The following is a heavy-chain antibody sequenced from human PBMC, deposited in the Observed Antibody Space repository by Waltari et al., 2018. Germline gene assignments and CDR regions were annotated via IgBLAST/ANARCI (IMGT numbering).Heavy chain of an antibody. CDR2: INAETGNT. CDR1: GYIFTSKP. CDR3: ARGGQPLYDY. V-gene: IGHV1-3*01. J-gene: IGHJ4*02. Sequence: QVQLVQSGAEVKKPGASVKVSCETSGYIFTSKPIHWLRQAPGQRLEWMGWINAETGNTRYSQTFQGRVTITRDASATTSYMELSSLISEDTAIYYCARGGQPLYDYWGQGTLVTVSS. D-gene: IGHD2-2*02.